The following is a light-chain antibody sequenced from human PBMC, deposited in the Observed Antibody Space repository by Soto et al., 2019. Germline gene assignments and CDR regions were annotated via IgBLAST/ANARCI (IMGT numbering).Light chain of an antibody. CDR3: QQYNNWSPPIT. CDR1: QSIGSN. CDR2: GAS. Sequence: EIIVTQSPATLSVSPGERATLSCRASQSIGSNLAWYQHKPGQAPRLLIYGASIRATDIPARFSGSGSGTDFTLTISSLQSEDFAVYYCQQYNNWSPPITFGQGTRLEIK. J-gene: IGKJ5*01. V-gene: IGKV3-15*01.